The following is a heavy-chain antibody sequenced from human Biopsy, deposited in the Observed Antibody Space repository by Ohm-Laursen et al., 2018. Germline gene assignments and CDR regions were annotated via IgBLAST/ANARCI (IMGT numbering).Heavy chain of an antibody. V-gene: IGHV4-59*01. CDR2: VYNGGIT. Sequence: GTLSLTCSVSGGSIISYYWTWIRQPPGKGLEWIGHVYNGGITNYNPSLKSRVTISKYTSKNQFSLQVNYVTAADPAVYYCARTPRDSFWSGSYKRGLWFDPWGQGTLVIVSS. J-gene: IGHJ5*02. D-gene: IGHD3-3*01. CDR3: ARTPRDSFWSGSYKRGLWFDP. CDR1: GGSIISYY.